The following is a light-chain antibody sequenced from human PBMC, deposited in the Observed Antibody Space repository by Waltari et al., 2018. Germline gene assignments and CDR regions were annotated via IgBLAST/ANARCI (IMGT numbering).Light chain of an antibody. V-gene: IGKV4-1*01. CDR3: QQYHSPPYT. Sequence: DIVMTQAPDSLAVSLGERATINCKSSQSVLFTSNNENYLAWYQQKPRQPPKLLIYLASTRESGVPDRFSGSGSGTDFTLTISSLQAEDVSVYYCQQYHSPPYTFGQGTKLEIK. J-gene: IGKJ2*01. CDR1: QSVLFTSNNENY. CDR2: LAS.